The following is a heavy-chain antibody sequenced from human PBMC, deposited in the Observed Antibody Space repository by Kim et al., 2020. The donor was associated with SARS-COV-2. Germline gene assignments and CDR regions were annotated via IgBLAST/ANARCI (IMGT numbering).Heavy chain of an antibody. Sequence: GESLKISCKGSGYSFTSYWIGWVRQMPGKGLEWMGIIYPGDSDTRYSPSFQGQVTISADKSISTAYLQWSSLKASDTAMYYCARGVPYYYDSSGYYEPERRGGSFDYWGQGTLVTVSS. J-gene: IGHJ4*02. CDR3: ARGVPYYYDSSGYYEPERRGGSFDY. D-gene: IGHD3-22*01. CDR1: GYSFTSYW. CDR2: IYPGDSDT. V-gene: IGHV5-51*01.